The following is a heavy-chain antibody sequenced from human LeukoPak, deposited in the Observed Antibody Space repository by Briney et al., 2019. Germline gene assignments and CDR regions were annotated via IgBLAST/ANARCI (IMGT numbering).Heavy chain of an antibody. D-gene: IGHD6-13*01. Sequence: ASVKVSCKASGYTFTGYYMHWVRQAPGQGPEWMGWINPNSGGTNYAQKFQGWVTMTRDTSISTAYMELSRLRSDDTAVYYCARMAAGADDAFDIWGQGTMVTVSS. CDR2: INPNSGGT. V-gene: IGHV1-2*04. J-gene: IGHJ3*02. CDR3: ARMAAGADDAFDI. CDR1: GYTFTGYY.